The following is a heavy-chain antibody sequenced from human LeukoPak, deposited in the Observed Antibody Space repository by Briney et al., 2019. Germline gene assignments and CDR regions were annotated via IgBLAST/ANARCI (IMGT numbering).Heavy chain of an antibody. D-gene: IGHD3-10*01. CDR1: GGSISSYY. CDR3: ARDPVFPNWFDP. Sequence: PSETLSLTCTVSGGSISSYYWSWIRQPPGKGLEWIGYIYYSGSTNYNPSLKSRVTISVDTSKNQFSLKLSSVTAADTAMYYCARDPVFPNWFDPWGQGTLVTVSS. J-gene: IGHJ5*02. CDR2: IYYSGST. V-gene: IGHV4-59*12.